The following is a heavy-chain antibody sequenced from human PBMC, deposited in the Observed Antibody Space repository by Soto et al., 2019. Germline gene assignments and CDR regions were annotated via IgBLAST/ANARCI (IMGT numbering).Heavy chain of an antibody. CDR3: SRRSVDNYDILTDAFDI. J-gene: IGHJ3*02. Sequence: SETLSLTCTVSDDSISSYYWSWIRQPPGKGLEWIGYISYTGSTNSNPSLKSRDSISVDTSKNQFSLKLTSVTAADTAVYFCSRRSVDNYDILTDAFDIWGPGTMVTVSS. D-gene: IGHD3-9*01. CDR2: ISYTGST. V-gene: IGHV4-59*08. CDR1: DDSISSYY.